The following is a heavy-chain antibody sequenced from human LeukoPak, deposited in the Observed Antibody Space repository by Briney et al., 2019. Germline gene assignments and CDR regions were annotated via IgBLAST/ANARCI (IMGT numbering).Heavy chain of an antibody. CDR3: ARTIPKIRGVQGVDY. Sequence: GESLKISCKGSGYSFTSYWISWVRQMPGKGLEWMGRIDPSDSYTNYSPSFQGHVTISADKSISTAYLQWSSLKASDTAMYYCARTIPKIRGVQGVDYWGQGTLVTVSS. CDR1: GYSFTSYW. D-gene: IGHD3-10*01. V-gene: IGHV5-10-1*01. CDR2: IDPSDSYT. J-gene: IGHJ4*02.